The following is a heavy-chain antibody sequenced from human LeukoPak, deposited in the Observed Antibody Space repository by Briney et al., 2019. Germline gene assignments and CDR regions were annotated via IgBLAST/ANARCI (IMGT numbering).Heavy chain of an antibody. V-gene: IGHV1-24*01. J-gene: IGHJ4*02. D-gene: IGHD1-26*01. CDR2: FDPEDGET. CDR3: ATRGYVQYSGSQSLDY. CDR1: GYTLTELS. Sequence: ASVKVSCKVSGYTLTELSMHWVRQAPGKGLEWMGGFDPEDGETIYAQKFQGRVTMTEDTSTDTAYMGLSSLRSEDTAVYYCATRGYVQYSGSQSLDYWGQGTLVTVSS.